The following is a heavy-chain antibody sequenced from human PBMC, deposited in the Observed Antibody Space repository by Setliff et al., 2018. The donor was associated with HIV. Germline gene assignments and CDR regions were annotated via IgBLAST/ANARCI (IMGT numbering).Heavy chain of an antibody. V-gene: IGHV4-59*11. Sequence: PSETLSLTCSVSGGSISSHYWTWIRQSPGKGLEWIGSVYYSGDTDYNPSLKSRVSTSVDTSKNQFSLKLTSVTAADTAVYYCARDQSIAARYLFDPWGQGTLVTVSS. CDR3: ARDQSIAARYLFDP. D-gene: IGHD6-6*01. CDR2: VYYSGDT. CDR1: GGSISSHY. J-gene: IGHJ5*02.